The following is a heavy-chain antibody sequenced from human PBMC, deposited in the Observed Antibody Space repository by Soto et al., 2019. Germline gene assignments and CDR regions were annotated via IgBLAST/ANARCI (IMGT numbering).Heavy chain of an antibody. J-gene: IGHJ6*03. Sequence: SETLSLTCTVSGGSISSSNYYWGWIRQPPGKGLEWIGSIYYIGSTYSNPSLKSRITISVDTSKNQFSLKLSSVTAADTAVYYCARLHTKGLPYTYDYYYYYMDVWGKGTTVTVSS. CDR2: IYYIGST. CDR3: ARLHTKGLPYTYDYYYYYMDV. D-gene: IGHD2-2*02. V-gene: IGHV4-39*01. CDR1: GGSISSSNYY.